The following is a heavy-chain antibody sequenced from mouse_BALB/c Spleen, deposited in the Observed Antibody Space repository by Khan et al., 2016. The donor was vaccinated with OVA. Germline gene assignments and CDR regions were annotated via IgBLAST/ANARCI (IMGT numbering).Heavy chain of an antibody. CDR3: ARGSSRAMDY. D-gene: IGHD1-1*01. V-gene: IGHV9-3-1*01. J-gene: IGHJ4*01. Sequence: QIQLVQSGPELKKPGETVKISCKASGYTFTNYGMNWVKRAPGKGLKWMGWIYTYTGEPTYADDFKGRFAFSLESSANTAYLQINNLTNEDTATYFCARGSSRAMDYWGQGTSVTVSS. CDR2: IYTYTGEP. CDR1: GYTFTNYG.